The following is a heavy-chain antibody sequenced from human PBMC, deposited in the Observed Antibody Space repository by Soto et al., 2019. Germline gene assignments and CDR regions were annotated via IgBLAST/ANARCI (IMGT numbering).Heavy chain of an antibody. CDR2: ISANGRSA. Sequence: PEGSLRLSCAAAGFSFYNYDMSWVRQAPGKGLEWVSGISANGRSAYYADPVRGRFSIPRDSSKNTLDLQMNSLRAEDTAMYYCVREGSGWNSRGYFDFWGRGTMVTVSS. V-gene: IGHV3-23*01. CDR3: VREGSGWNSRGYFDF. CDR1: GFSFYNYD. J-gene: IGHJ3*01. D-gene: IGHD6-19*01.